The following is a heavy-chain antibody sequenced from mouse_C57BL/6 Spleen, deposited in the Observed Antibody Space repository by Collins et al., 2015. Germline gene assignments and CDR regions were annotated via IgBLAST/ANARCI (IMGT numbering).Heavy chain of an antibody. J-gene: IGHJ2*01. D-gene: IGHD3-2*02. Sequence: EVQLQQSAAELVRPGASVKLSCTASGFNXKSTYMHWVRQRPEQGLEWIGRIDPANGDTKYAPKFQGKATITADTSSNTAYLQLSSLTSEDTAIYYCARLRLQPYYFDYWGQGTTLTVSS. V-gene: IGHV14-3*01. CDR2: IDPANGDT. CDR3: ARLRLQPYYFDY. CDR1: GFNXKSTY.